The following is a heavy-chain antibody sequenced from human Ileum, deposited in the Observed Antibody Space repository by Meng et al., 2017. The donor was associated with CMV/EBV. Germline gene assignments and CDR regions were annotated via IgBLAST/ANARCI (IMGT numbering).Heavy chain of an antibody. J-gene: IGHJ4*02. Sequence: HVQLQQWGAGLLKPSETLSLMCAVYGGSFSEYHWSWIRQPPGKGLEWIGEINHGGSSNYNPSLKSRVTISVDRSRNQVSLKLTSVTAADTAVYYCARASPQRRFLSYWGQGTLVTVSS. CDR1: GGSFSEYH. CDR3: ARASPQRRFLSY. V-gene: IGHV4-34*01. D-gene: IGHD3-3*01. CDR2: INHGGSS.